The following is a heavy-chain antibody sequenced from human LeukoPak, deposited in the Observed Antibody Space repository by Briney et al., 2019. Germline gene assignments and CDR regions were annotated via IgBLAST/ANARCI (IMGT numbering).Heavy chain of an antibody. D-gene: IGHD3-10*01. V-gene: IGHV3-74*01. CDR3: ARDRYYYGSGSPKDYYFGMDV. Sequence: GGSLRLSCAASGFTFSSYWIHWVRQPPGKGLVWVSRINGDGRDTTYADSVKGRFTISRDNAKNTLYLQMNGLRAEDTAVYYCARDRYYYGSGSPKDYYFGMDVWGQGTMVTVSS. CDR1: GFTFSSYW. J-gene: IGHJ6*02. CDR2: INGDGRDT.